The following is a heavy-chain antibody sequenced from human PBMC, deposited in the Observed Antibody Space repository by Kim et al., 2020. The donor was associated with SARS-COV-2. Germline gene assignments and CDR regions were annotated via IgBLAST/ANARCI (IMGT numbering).Heavy chain of an antibody. D-gene: IGHD2-15*01. V-gene: IGHV4-34*01. Sequence: SETLSLTCAVYGGSFSGYYWSWIRQPPGKGLEWIGEINNSGSTNYNPSLKSRVTISVDTSKNQFSLKLSSVTAADTAVYYCARGTVAASKGVDYWGQGTLVTVSS. J-gene: IGHJ4*02. CDR1: GGSFSGYY. CDR3: ARGTVAASKGVDY. CDR2: INNSGST.